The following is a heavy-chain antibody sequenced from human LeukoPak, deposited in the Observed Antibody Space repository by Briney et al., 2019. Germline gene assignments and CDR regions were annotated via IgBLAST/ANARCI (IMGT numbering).Heavy chain of an antibody. Sequence: PSETLSLTCTVSGGSISSYYWSWIRQPPGKGLEWIGYIYYSGSTNYNPSLKTRVTISVEKSKNQFSLKLRSVTAADTAVYYCARVTGYVIEDNFDYWGQGTLVTVSS. CDR2: IYYSGST. J-gene: IGHJ4*02. V-gene: IGHV4-59*01. CDR3: ARVTGYVIEDNFDY. CDR1: GGSISSYY. D-gene: IGHD2-15*01.